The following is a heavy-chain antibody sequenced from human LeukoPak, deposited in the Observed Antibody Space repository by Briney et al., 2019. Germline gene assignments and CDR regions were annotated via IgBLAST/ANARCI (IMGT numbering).Heavy chain of an antibody. D-gene: IGHD4-17*01. CDR1: GFTFSSYA. Sequence: GGSLRLSCAASGFTFSSYAMHWVRQAPGKGLEWVAVISYDGSNKYYADSVKGRFTISRDNSKNTLYLQMNSLRAEDTAVYYCARWGAITMVTTSGYWGQGTLVTVPS. V-gene: IGHV3-30*04. CDR3: ARWGAITMVTTSGY. CDR2: ISYDGSNK. J-gene: IGHJ4*02.